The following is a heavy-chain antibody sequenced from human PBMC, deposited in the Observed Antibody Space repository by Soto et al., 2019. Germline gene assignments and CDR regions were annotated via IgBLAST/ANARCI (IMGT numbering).Heavy chain of an antibody. V-gene: IGHV3-33*01. CDR3: ARDTVTRWTVDYHYDYGMDG. Sequence: QVQLVESGGGVVQPGRSLRLSCAASGFTFSSYGMHWVRQAPGKGLEGVAVIWYDGSNKYYADSVKGRLTISRDNSKNHRQLQMNSRRAQDTAVYYCARDTVTRWTVDYHYDYGMDGRGHGSTVTVTS. CDR2: IWYDGSNK. CDR1: GFTFSSYG. D-gene: IGHD1-1*01. J-gene: IGHJ6*02.